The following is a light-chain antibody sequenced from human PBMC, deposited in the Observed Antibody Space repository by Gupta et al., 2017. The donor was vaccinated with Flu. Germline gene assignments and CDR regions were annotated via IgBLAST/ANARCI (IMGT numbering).Light chain of an antibody. Sequence: IVLTQSPGTVSLSPGERATLSGRLSQSVNSTYLAWYQQKPGQAPRLLIYGAFNRASGIPVRLSGSGSGTDFTLTISRLEPEDFGVYYCQHYGSSPYSFGQGTKLEIK. CDR2: GAF. V-gene: IGKV3-20*01. CDR1: QSVNSTY. J-gene: IGKJ2*03. CDR3: QHYGSSPYS.